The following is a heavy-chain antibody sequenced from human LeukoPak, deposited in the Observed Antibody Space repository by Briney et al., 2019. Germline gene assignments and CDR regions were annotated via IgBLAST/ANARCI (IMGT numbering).Heavy chain of an antibody. V-gene: IGHV4-61*02. D-gene: IGHD5-18*01. CDR2: IYTSGSA. CDR1: GGSISSGSYY. CDR3: GRRIQLWGASAFDI. J-gene: IGHJ3*02. Sequence: SQTLSLTCTVSGGSISSGSYYWSWIRQPAGKGLEWIGRIYTSGSANYNPSLKSRVTISVDTSKNQFSLKLSSVTAADTAVYYCGRRIQLWGASAFDIWGQGTMVTVSS.